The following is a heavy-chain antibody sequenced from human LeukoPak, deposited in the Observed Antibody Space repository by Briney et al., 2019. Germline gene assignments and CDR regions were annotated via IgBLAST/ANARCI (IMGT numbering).Heavy chain of an antibody. J-gene: IGHJ6*02. Sequence: GGSLRLSCAASGFTISSNYMSWVRQPPGKGLEWVSVIYSGGSTYYADSVKGRFTISRDNSKNTLYLQMNSLRAEDTAVYYCARATSAGYYYYGMDVWGQGTTVTVSS. V-gene: IGHV3-66*01. CDR1: GFTISSNY. D-gene: IGHD2-2*01. CDR3: ARATSAGYYYYGMDV. CDR2: IYSGGST.